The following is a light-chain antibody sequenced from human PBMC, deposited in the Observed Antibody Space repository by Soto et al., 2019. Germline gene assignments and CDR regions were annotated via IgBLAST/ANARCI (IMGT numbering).Light chain of an antibody. CDR1: QSVSSY. J-gene: IGKJ4*01. CDR2: DAS. V-gene: IGKV3-11*01. CDR3: EQRSNLPPSLT. Sequence: EIVLTQSPATLSLSPGERATLSCRDSQSVSSYLAWYQQKHGQAPRLLIYDASNRATGIPARFSGSGSGTDVTLTISSREPEDFAVYYCEQRSNLPPSLTFGGVTKVDIK.